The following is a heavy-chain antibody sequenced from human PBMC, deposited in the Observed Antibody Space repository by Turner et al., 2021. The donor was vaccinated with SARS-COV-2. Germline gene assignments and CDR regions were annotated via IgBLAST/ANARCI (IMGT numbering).Heavy chain of an antibody. J-gene: IGHJ4*02. Sequence: QAQLLQSGAEVKKPGASVNVSCKASGYTFAGYYIHWVRQAPGQGLKWMGWINPNSGGTNYAQRFQGRVTMTGDTSISTAYMELSTLRSDDTAVYYCARSVSWLQSLTVDYWGQGTLVTVSS. CDR2: INPNSGGT. V-gene: IGHV1-2*02. CDR3: ARSVSWLQSLTVDY. CDR1: GYTFAGYY. D-gene: IGHD5-12*01.